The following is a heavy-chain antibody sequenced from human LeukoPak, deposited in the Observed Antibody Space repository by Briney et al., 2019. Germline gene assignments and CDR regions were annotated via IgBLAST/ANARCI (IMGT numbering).Heavy chain of an antibody. CDR1: GLTFTRFF. CDR3: ARAAMIAAAGYGVDC. J-gene: IGHJ4*02. Sequence: ASGKVSCKAFGLTFTRFFMDWVGQAPGPGLEWMGIIHPSGGSTSYAQKYQGRVTMTRDMSTSTVYMELSSLRSEDTAVYYCARAAMIAAAGYGVDCWGQGTLVTVSS. V-gene: IGHV1-46*01. CDR2: IHPSGGST. D-gene: IGHD6-13*01.